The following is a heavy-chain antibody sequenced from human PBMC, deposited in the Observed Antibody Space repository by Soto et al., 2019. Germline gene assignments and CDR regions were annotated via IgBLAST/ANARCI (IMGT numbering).Heavy chain of an antibody. D-gene: IGHD3-10*01. CDR3: ARGRSASSDFDS. J-gene: IGHJ4*02. V-gene: IGHV3-66*01. CDR2: VYSGGTT. Sequence: GGSLRLSCAASGFTVSTYYMNWVRQAPGEGLEWVSVVYSGGTTYYADSARGRFTISRDNSKSTLFLQMNSLRAEDTAVYYCARGRSASSDFDSWGQGTPVTVSS. CDR1: GFTVSTYY.